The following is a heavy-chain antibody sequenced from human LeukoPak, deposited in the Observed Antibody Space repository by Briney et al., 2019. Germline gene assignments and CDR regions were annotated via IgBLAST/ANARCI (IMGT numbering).Heavy chain of an antibody. D-gene: IGHD2-2*02. J-gene: IGHJ4*02. CDR2: IYYSGST. CDR3: ARASYLHGGPSDFDY. CDR1: GGSISSSSYY. V-gene: IGHV4-39*07. Sequence: SETLSLTCTVSGGSISSSSYYWGWIRQPPGKGLEWIGSIYYSGSTYYNPSLKSRVTISVDTSKNQFSLKLSSVTAADTAVYYCARASYLHGGPSDFDYWGQGTLVTVSS.